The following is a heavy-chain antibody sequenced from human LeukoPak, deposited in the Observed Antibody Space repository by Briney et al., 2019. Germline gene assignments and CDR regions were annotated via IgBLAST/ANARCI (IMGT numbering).Heavy chain of an antibody. D-gene: IGHD3-22*01. CDR3: ARDNYDSSGFT. J-gene: IGHJ4*02. Sequence: PGGSLRLSCAASGFTFSSYAMSWVRQAPGKGLEWVSSISGSGGSTYYADSVKGRFTISRDNSKNTLYLQMNSLRAEDTALYYCARDNYDSSGFTWGQGTLVTVSS. CDR1: GFTFSSYA. CDR2: ISGSGGST. V-gene: IGHV3-23*01.